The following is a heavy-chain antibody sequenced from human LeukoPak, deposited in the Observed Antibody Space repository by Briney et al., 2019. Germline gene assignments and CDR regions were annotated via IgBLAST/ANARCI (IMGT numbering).Heavy chain of an antibody. V-gene: IGHV4-39*01. Sequence: SETLSLTCDVSVDSISISSNYWGWVRHLPGKGLEWIGSVYRSVSTYYNPSLKSRVTISVDMSKNQFTLNLTSVTAANTAVYHCARRGASGWAYYFDFWGPGSLLTVPS. J-gene: IGHJ4*02. CDR1: VDSISISSNY. D-gene: IGHD6-19*01. CDR3: ARRGASGWAYYFDF. CDR2: VYRSVST.